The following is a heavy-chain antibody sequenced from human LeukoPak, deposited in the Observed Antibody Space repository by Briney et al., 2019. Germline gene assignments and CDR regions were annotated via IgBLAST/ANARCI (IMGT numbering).Heavy chain of an antibody. J-gene: IGHJ4*02. Sequence: GGSLRLSCAASGFTVSSNYMSWVRQAPGKGLEWVSVIYSGDSTYYADSVKGRFTISRDNSKNTLYLQMNSLRAEDTAVYYCARDPNYGAPGDYWGQGTLVTVSS. CDR1: GFTVSSNY. V-gene: IGHV3-53*01. D-gene: IGHD3-16*01. CDR2: IYSGDST. CDR3: ARDPNYGAPGDY.